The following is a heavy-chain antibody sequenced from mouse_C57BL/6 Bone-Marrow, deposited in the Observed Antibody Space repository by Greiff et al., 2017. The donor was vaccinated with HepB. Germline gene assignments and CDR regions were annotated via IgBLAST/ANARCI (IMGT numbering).Heavy chain of an antibody. CDR1: GFNIKDDY. CDR3: TTGYFDV. J-gene: IGHJ1*03. V-gene: IGHV14-4*01. CDR2: IDPENGDT. Sequence: EVQLQESGAELVRPGASVKLSCTASGFNIKDDYMHWVKQRPEQGLEWIGWIDPENGDTEYASKFQGKATITADTSSNTAYLQLSSLTSEDTAVYYCTTGYFDVWGTGTTVTVSS.